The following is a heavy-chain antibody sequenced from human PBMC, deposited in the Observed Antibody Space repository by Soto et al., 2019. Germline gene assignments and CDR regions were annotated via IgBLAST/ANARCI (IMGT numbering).Heavy chain of an antibody. D-gene: IGHD6-19*01. CDR1: GFNFEEYG. V-gene: IGHV3-20*04. CDR2: SNWAGDDT. Sequence: EVHLVESGGRVVRPGESLRLSCAASGFNFEEYGMTWVRQAPGKGLEWVAGSNWAGDDTGYADSVQGRFTISRDNAKKSLYLQMNSLRVTDTALFSCARGDIAVAVSSDYWGQGTLVTVSS. J-gene: IGHJ4*02. CDR3: ARGDIAVAVSSDY.